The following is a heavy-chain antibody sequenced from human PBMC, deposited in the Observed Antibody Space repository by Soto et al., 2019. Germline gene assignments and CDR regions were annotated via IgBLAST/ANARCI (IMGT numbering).Heavy chain of an antibody. CDR3: ACGYCISTSCSNWFDP. V-gene: IGHV1-46*01. CDR1: GYTLTSYY. J-gene: IGHJ5*02. Sequence: ASVKVSCKASGYTLTSYYMHWVRQAPGQGLEWMGIINPSGGSTSYAQKFQGRVTITADESTSTAYMELSSLRSEDTAVYYCACGYCISTSCSNWFDPWGQGTLVTVSP. CDR2: INPSGGST. D-gene: IGHD2-2*01.